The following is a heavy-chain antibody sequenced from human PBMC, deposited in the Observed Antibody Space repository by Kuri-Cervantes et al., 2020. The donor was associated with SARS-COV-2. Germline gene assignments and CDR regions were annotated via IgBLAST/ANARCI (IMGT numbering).Heavy chain of an antibody. Sequence: GESLKISCAVSGFTFSSYSMNWVRQAPGKGLEWVSYINSGSSITYYADSVKGRFTISRDNAKDALYLQMSSLRAEDTAVYYCARGTNLYYGSGSYPAPYYYYGTDVWGQGTTVTVSS. CDR3: ARGTNLYYGSGSYPAPYYYYGTDV. V-gene: IGHV3-48*01. CDR1: GFTFSSYS. CDR2: INSGSSIT. D-gene: IGHD3-10*01. J-gene: IGHJ6*02.